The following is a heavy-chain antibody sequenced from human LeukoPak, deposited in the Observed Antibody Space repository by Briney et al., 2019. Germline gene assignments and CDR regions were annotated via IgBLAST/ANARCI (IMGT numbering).Heavy chain of an antibody. J-gene: IGHJ4*02. V-gene: IGHV4-38-2*02. CDR1: GYSITSAYY. CDR2: IYHSGST. CDR3: AGMSSGWVAFDY. Sequence: PSETLSLTCTVSGYSITSAYYWGWIRQPPGRGLEWIGSIYHSGSTYYNPSLKSRVTISVDTSKNQFSLKLSSVTASDTAVYYCAGMSSGWVAFDYWGQGTLVTVSS. D-gene: IGHD6-19*01.